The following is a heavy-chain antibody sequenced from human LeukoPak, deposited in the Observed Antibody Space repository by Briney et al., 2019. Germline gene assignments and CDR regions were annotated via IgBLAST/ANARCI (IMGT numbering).Heavy chain of an antibody. CDR2: MSNDGKDQ. CDR3: AREGHSDPLTGYSPGEYYYYYMDV. CDR1: GFTLTNYA. V-gene: IGHV3-30*04. Sequence: GGSLRLSCAVSGFTLTNYAVHWVRQAPGKGLEWLAVMSNDGKDQHGAGSVKGRFSASRDVSSVTLDLQMDSLRAEDTAVYFCAREGHSDPLTGYSPGEYYYYYMDVWGKGTTVTVSS. J-gene: IGHJ6*03. D-gene: IGHD3-9*01.